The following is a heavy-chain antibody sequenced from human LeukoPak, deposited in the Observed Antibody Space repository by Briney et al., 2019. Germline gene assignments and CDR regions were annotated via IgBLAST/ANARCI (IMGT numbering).Heavy chain of an antibody. J-gene: IGHJ4*02. D-gene: IGHD3-10*01. CDR2: LYTGGNI. CDR1: GFIVSSYY. Sequence: GGSLRLSCAASGFIVSSYYMSWVRQAPGKGLEWVSILYTGGNIEYADSVKGRFTISRDTSENTLYLQMKSLRVEDTAVYYCARDQIVRGVIVSHDYWGQGTLVTVSS. V-gene: IGHV3-66*01. CDR3: ARDQIVRGVIVSHDY.